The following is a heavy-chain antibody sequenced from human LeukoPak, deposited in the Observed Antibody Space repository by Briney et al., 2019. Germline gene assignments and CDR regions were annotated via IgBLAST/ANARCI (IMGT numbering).Heavy chain of an antibody. V-gene: IGHV1-2*02. CDR1: GYTFTGYY. D-gene: IGHD3-22*01. CDR2: INPNSGGT. CDR3: ARVDRSYDSSGYYRY. J-gene: IGHJ4*02. Sequence: GASVKVSCTASGYTFTGYYMHWVRQAPGQGLEWMGWINPNSGGTNYAQKFQGRVTMTRDTSISTAYMELSRLRSDDTAVYYCARVDRSYDSSGYYRYWGQGTLVTVSS.